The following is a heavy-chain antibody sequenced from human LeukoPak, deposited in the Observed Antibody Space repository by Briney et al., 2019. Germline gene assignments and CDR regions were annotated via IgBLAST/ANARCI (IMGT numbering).Heavy chain of an antibody. Sequence: GGSLRLSCAASGFTFSSYEMNWVRQAPGKGLEWVSYISSSGSTIYYADSVKGRFTISRDNAKNSLYLQMNSLRAEDTAVYYCARDPTYYYDSSGFDYWGQGTLVTVSS. D-gene: IGHD3-22*01. J-gene: IGHJ4*02. CDR3: ARDPTYYYDSSGFDY. CDR2: ISSSGSTI. V-gene: IGHV3-48*03. CDR1: GFTFSSYE.